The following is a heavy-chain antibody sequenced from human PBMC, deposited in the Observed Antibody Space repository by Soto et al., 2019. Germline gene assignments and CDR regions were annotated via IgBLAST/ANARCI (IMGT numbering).Heavy chain of an antibody. Sequence: SETLSLTCAVSGYSISSGYYWGWIRQPPGKGLEWIGSIYHSGRTYYNPSLKSRVTISVDTTKNQFSLKLSSVTAADTAVYYCARESKYYYDSSGYSHAFDIWGQGTMVTVSS. CDR2: IYHSGRT. V-gene: IGHV4-38-2*02. J-gene: IGHJ3*02. CDR3: ARESKYYYDSSGYSHAFDI. D-gene: IGHD3-22*01. CDR1: GYSISSGYY.